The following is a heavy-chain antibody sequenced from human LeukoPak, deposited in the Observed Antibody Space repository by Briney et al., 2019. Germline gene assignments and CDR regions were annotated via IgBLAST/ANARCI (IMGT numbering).Heavy chain of an antibody. D-gene: IGHD5-18*01. CDR1: GYSFTSYW. Sequence: GESLKISCKGSGYSFTSYWIGWVRQMPGKGLEWMGIIYPGDSDTRYGPSFQGQVTISADKSISTAYLQWSSLKASDTAMYYCARHTVDTAMVFGYYYMDVWGKGTTVTISS. V-gene: IGHV5-51*01. J-gene: IGHJ6*03. CDR3: ARHTVDTAMVFGYYYMDV. CDR2: IYPGDSDT.